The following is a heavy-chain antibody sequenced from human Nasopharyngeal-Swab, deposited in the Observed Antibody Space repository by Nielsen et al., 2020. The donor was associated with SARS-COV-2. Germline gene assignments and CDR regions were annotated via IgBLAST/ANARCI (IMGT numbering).Heavy chain of an antibody. CDR2: INHIGST. J-gene: IGHJ6*02. D-gene: IGHD3-10*01. V-gene: IGHV4-34*01. CDR3: ARDYGSGSLSWGHYYYYGMDV. CDR1: DGSSNGYY. Sequence: SEALSLPCTVYDGSSNGYYWSWIRQPPGTGLEWIGEINHIGSTNHNPSLKSRVTISADTSKNQFSLNLSSVTAADTDVYYYARDYGSGSLSWGHYYYYGMDVWGQGTTVTVSS.